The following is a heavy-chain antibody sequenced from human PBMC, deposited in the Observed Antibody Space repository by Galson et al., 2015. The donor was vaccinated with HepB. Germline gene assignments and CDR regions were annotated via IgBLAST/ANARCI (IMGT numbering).Heavy chain of an antibody. J-gene: IGHJ4*02. CDR2: ISYDGSNK. Sequence: SLRLSCAASGFTFGSYAMHWVRQAPGKGLQWVAVISYDGSNKYYADSVKGRFTISRDNSKNTLYLQMNSLRAEDTAVYYCASLGGYYGSGIYQYYFDYWGQGTLVTVSS. V-gene: IGHV3-30*01. D-gene: IGHD3-10*01. CDR1: GFTFGSYA. CDR3: ASLGGYYGSGIYQYYFDY.